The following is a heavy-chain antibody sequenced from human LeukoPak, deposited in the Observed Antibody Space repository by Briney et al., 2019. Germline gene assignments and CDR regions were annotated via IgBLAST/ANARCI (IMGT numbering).Heavy chain of an antibody. V-gene: IGHV3-21*01. CDR1: GFTFSSYS. CDR2: ISSSSSYT. Sequence: GGSLRLSCAASGFTFSSYSMNWVRQAPGKGLEWVSSISSSSSYTYYADSVKGRFTISRDNAKNSLYLQMNSLRVEDTAVYYCARDKGVYFDYWGQGTLVTVSS. J-gene: IGHJ4*02. CDR3: ARDKGVYFDY.